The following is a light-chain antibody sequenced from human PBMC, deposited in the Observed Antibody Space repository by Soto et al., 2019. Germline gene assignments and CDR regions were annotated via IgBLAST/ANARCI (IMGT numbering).Light chain of an antibody. CDR1: QTVTNSF. Sequence: ENVLTHSPGTLSLSPGERATLSCRASQTVTNSFFAWYQQKPGQPPRLLIHGISSRATGIPDRFSGSGSGTDFTLTISRLEPEDFVVYYCQQYSTLPHTFGRGTKLEV. V-gene: IGKV3-20*01. CDR3: QQYSTLPHT. J-gene: IGKJ2*01. CDR2: GIS.